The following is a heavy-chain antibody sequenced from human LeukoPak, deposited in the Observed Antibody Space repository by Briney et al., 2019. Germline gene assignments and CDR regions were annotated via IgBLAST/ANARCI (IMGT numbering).Heavy chain of an antibody. CDR1: EFSFSDFA. Sequence: PGGSLRLSCEASEFSFSDFAMSSLRQAPGDGLEWVSSINYNGKNTQYADSVKGRLTTSRNNSRNTLFLQKNSLRAEDTATYYCARCRLKNVVPGDFFDPWGQGTLVIVST. D-gene: IGHD1-1*01. CDR2: INYNGKNT. CDR3: ARCRLKNVVPGDFFDP. V-gene: IGHV3-23*05. J-gene: IGHJ5*02.